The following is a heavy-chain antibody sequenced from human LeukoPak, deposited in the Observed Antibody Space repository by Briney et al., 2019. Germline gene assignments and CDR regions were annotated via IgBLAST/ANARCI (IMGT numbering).Heavy chain of an antibody. J-gene: IGHJ4*02. D-gene: IGHD2-15*01. CDR2: ISGSGGST. V-gene: IGHV3-23*01. CDR3: AKEGYCSGGSCYTHFDY. CDR1: GFTFSSYA. Sequence: PGGSLRLSCAASGFTFSSYAMSWVRQAPGKGLEWVSAISGSGGSTYYADSVKGRFTISRDNSKNTLYLQMNSLRAEDTAVYYCAKEGYCSGGSCYTHFDYWGQGTLVTVSS.